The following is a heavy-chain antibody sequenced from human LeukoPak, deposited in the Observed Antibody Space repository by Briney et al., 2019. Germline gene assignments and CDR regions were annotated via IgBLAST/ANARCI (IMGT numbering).Heavy chain of an antibody. CDR1: GGTFSSYA. V-gene: IGHV1-69*05. J-gene: IGHJ3*02. Sequence: SVKDSCKASGGTFSSYAISWVRQAPGQGLEWMGGIIPIFGTANYAQEFQGRVTITTDESASTAYMELSSLRSEDTAVYYCARDDSSGYPAFDIWGQGTVVTVSS. CDR2: IIPIFGTA. CDR3: ARDDSSGYPAFDI. D-gene: IGHD3-22*01.